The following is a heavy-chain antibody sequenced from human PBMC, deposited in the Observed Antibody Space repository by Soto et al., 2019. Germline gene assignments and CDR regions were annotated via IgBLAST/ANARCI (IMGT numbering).Heavy chain of an antibody. V-gene: IGHV4-59*01. Sequence: SETLSLTCTVSGGSISSYYWSWIRQPPGKGLEWIGYIYYSGSTNYNPSLKSRVTISVDTSKNQFSLKLSSVTAADTAVYYCARGWYSYGQTYYYYGMDVWGQGTTVTVSS. CDR3: ARGWYSYGQTYYYYGMDV. CDR2: IYYSGST. D-gene: IGHD5-18*01. J-gene: IGHJ6*02. CDR1: GGSISSYY.